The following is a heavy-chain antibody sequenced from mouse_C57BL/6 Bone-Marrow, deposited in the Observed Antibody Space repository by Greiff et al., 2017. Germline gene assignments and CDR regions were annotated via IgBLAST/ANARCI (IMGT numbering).Heavy chain of an antibody. V-gene: IGHV5-17*01. D-gene: IGHD2-3*01. J-gene: IGHJ4*01. CDR3: ARRADGYYGDYAMDY. CDR1: GFTFSDYG. CDR2: ISSGSSTI. Sequence: EVKLMESGGGLVKPGGSLKLSCAASGFTFSDYGMHWVRQAPEKGLEWVAYISSGSSTIYYADTVKGRFTISRDNAKNTLFLQMTSRRSEDTAMYYCARRADGYYGDYAMDYWGQGTSVTVSS.